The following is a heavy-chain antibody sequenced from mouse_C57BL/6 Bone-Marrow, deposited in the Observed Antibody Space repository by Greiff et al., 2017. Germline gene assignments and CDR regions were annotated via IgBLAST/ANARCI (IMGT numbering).Heavy chain of an antibody. V-gene: IGHV1-81*01. J-gene: IGHJ3*01. CDR1: GYTFTSYG. D-gene: IGHD2-3*01. Sequence: QVQLQQSGAELARPGASVKLSCTASGYTFTSYGICWVKQRTGQGLEWIGEIYPRSGNTYYTEKFKGKATLTADKSSSTAYMDLRSLTSEDSAVYFCARGGYYWFAYWGQGTLVTVSA. CDR3: ARGGYYWFAY. CDR2: IYPRSGNT.